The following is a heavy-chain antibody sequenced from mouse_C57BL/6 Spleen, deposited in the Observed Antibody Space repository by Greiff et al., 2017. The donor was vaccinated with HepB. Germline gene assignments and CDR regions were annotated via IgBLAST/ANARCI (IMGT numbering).Heavy chain of an antibody. Sequence: QVQLKQPGAELVKPGASVKMSCKASGYTFTSYWITWVKQRPGQGLEWIGDIYPGSGSTNYNEKFKSKATLTVDTSSSTAYMQLSSLTSEDSAVYYCARFLDYYGSSYWYFDVWGTGTTVTVSS. CDR2: IYPGSGST. J-gene: IGHJ1*03. D-gene: IGHD1-1*01. V-gene: IGHV1-55*01. CDR1: GYTFTSYW. CDR3: ARFLDYYGSSYWYFDV.